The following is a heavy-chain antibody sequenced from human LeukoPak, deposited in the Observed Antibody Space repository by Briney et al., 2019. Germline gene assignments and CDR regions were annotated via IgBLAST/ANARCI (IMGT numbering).Heavy chain of an antibody. CDR3: ARDWFVVVPGSSGMGV. CDR1: GFTFSSYG. CDR2: IWYDGSNK. D-gene: IGHD2-2*01. J-gene: IGHJ6*02. Sequence: PGRSLRLSCAASGFTFSSYGMHRVRQAPGKGLEWVAVIWYDGSNKYYADSVKGRFTISRDNSKNTLYLQMNSLRAEDTAVYYCARDWFVVVPGSSGMGVWGQGTTVTVSS. V-gene: IGHV3-33*01.